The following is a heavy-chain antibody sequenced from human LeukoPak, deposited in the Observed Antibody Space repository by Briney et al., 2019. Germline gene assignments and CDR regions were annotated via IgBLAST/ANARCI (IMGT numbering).Heavy chain of an antibody. CDR2: IYNSGST. D-gene: IGHD2-21*02. CDR1: GGSISSSSYY. CDR3: AREGDTMYYFDY. J-gene: IGHJ4*02. V-gene: IGHV4-39*07. Sequence: SETLSLTCTVSGGSISSSSYYWGWIRQPPGKGLEWFGSIYNSGSTYYNPSLKSRVTISVDTSKNQFSLKPSSVTAADTAVYYCAREGDTMYYFDYWGQGTLVTVSS.